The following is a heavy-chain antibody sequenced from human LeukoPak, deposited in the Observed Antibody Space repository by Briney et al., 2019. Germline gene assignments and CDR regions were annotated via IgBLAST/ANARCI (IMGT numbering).Heavy chain of an antibody. CDR3: AKDQEDRGYPSSFDF. CDR1: GFSFSDYA. D-gene: IGHD2-15*01. Sequence: QAGGSLRLSCTSSGFSFSDYAMNWVRQAPGKGLEWVSCIRGNSGMRFYSDSVRGRFTISRDNSKNTGYLQMDSLRVDDTAVYFCAKDQEDRGYPSSFDFWGQGTLVTVSS. CDR2: IRGNSGMR. J-gene: IGHJ4*02. V-gene: IGHV3-23*01.